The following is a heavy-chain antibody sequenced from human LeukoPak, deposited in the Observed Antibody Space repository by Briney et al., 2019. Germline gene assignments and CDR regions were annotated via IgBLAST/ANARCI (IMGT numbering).Heavy chain of an antibody. CDR3: ARVRDGYNHLSFDY. CDR2: IIPIFGTA. V-gene: IGHV1-69*13. CDR1: GGTFSSYA. Sequence: VASVKVSCKASGGTFSSYAISWVRQAPGQGLEWMGGIIPIFGTANYAQKFQGRVTITADESTSTAYMELSSLRSEDTAVYYCARVRDGYNHLSFDYWGQGTLVTVSS. D-gene: IGHD5-24*01. J-gene: IGHJ4*02.